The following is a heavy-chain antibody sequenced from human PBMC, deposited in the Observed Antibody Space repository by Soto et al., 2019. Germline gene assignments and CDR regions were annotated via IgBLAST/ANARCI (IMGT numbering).Heavy chain of an antibody. CDR1: GGSISSYY. Sequence: PSETLSLTCTVSGGSISSYYWSWIRQPPGKGLEWIGYIYYSGSTNYNPSLKSRVTISVDTSKNQFSLKLSSVTAADTAVYYCARTYSNYEDWFDPWGQGTLVTVSS. D-gene: IGHD4-4*01. V-gene: IGHV4-59*08. CDR3: ARTYSNYEDWFDP. CDR2: IYYSGST. J-gene: IGHJ5*02.